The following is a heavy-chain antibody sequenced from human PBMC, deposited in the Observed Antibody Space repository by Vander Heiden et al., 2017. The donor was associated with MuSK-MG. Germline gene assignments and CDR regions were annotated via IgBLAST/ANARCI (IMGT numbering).Heavy chain of an antibody. D-gene: IGHD3-3*01. CDR1: GYTFTSYA. CDR3: ARGNPEWFRASYYYYYMDV. V-gene: IGHV7-4-1*02. Sequence: QVQLVQSGSELKKPGASVKVSCKASGYTFTSYAMNWVRQAPGQGLEWMGWINTNTGNPTYAQGFTGRFVFSMDTSVSTAYLQISSLKAEDTAVYYCARGNPEWFRASYYYYYMDVWGQGTTVTVSS. J-gene: IGHJ6*03. CDR2: INTNTGNP.